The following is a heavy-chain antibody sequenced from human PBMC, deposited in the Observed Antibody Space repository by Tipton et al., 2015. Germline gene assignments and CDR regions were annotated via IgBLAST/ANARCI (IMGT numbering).Heavy chain of an antibody. CDR2: ISSSSSYT. V-gene: IGHV3-21*01. Sequence: SLRLSCAASGFTFSSYTMNWVRQAPGKGLEWVSSISSSSSYTYYADSVKGRFTISRDNAKNSLYLQMNSLRAEDTAVYYCVKDGYYYDSGGYSPLDYWGQGTLVTVSS. CDR1: GFTFSSYT. J-gene: IGHJ4*02. CDR3: VKDGYYYDSGGYSPLDY. D-gene: IGHD3-22*01.